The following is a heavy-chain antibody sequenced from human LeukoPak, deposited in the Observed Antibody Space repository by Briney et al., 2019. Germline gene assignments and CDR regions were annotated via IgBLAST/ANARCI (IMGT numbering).Heavy chain of an antibody. CDR1: GYTFTSYG. V-gene: IGHV1-18*01. D-gene: IGHD3-10*01. CDR3: ARGYYGSGSYSYHFDY. CDR2: ISAYNGNT. J-gene: IGHJ4*02. Sequence: ASVKVSCKASGYTFTSYGISWVRQAPGQGLEWMGWISAYNGNTNYAQKLQGRVTMTTDTSTSTAYMELRSLRSDDTAVYYCARGYYGSGSYSYHFDYWGQGTLVTVSS.